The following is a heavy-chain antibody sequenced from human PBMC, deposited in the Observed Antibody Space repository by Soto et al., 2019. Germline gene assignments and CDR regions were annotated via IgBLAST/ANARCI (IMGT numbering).Heavy chain of an antibody. Sequence: QVQLVQSGAEVKKPGASVKVSCKASGYTFSSYDINWVRQATGQGLEWMGWLHPNSGDTGYAQKFQGRVTLTRNTSINTAYIELSSLTSDDTAVYYCATSGGGWYLYWGQGTLVTVSS. CDR3: ATSGGGWYLY. D-gene: IGHD6-19*01. CDR2: LHPNSGDT. J-gene: IGHJ4*02. V-gene: IGHV1-8*01. CDR1: GYTFSSYD.